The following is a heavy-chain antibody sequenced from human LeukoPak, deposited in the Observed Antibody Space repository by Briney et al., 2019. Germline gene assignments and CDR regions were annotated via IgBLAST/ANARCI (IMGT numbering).Heavy chain of an antibody. J-gene: IGHJ4*02. D-gene: IGHD3-3*01. CDR1: GFTFSSYA. Sequence: GGSLRPSCAANGFTFSSYAMSWVRLAPGKGLEWVSGISGSGGSTYYAVSVKGRFTISRDNSKNTLYLQMNGLRAEGTALYYCAKDVGFLEWLVCFDYWGQGTLVTVSS. CDR3: AKDVGFLEWLVCFDY. V-gene: IGHV3-23*01. CDR2: ISGSGGST.